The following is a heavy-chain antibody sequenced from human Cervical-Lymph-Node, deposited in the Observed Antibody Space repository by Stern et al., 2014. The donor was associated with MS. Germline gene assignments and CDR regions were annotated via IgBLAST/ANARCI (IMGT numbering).Heavy chain of an antibody. V-gene: IGHV1-69*01. J-gene: IGHJ6*02. Sequence: DQLVESGAEVKKPGSSVKVSCKASGGTFSSYAISWVRQAPGQGLEWMGGIIPIFGTANYAQKFQGRVTITADESTSTAYMELSSLRSEDTAVYYCARETYPVTYYDFWSGYPGGKGMDVWGQGTTVTVSS. CDR1: GGTFSSYA. CDR2: IIPIFGTA. CDR3: ARETYPVTYYDFWSGYPGGKGMDV. D-gene: IGHD3-3*01.